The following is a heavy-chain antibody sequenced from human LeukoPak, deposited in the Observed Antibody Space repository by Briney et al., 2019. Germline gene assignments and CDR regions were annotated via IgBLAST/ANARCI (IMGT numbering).Heavy chain of an antibody. V-gene: IGHV1-2*02. D-gene: IGHD3-22*01. Sequence: RGASVKVSCKASGYTFTGYYMHWVRQAHRQGLEWMGWIHPNSGGTNYAQKFQGRVTMTRDTSTSTAAMELSRLRSYDTAVYYCAREIRNYYDSSGYSDYWGQGTLVTVSS. CDR2: IHPNSGGT. CDR3: AREIRNYYDSSGYSDY. CDR1: GYTFTGYY. J-gene: IGHJ4*02.